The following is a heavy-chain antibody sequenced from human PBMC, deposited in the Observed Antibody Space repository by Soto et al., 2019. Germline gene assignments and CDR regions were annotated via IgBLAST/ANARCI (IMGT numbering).Heavy chain of an antibody. J-gene: IGHJ4*02. D-gene: IGHD3-10*01. CDR1: GGTFSSYT. Sequence: QVQLVQSGAEVKKPGSSVKVSCKASGGTFSSYTISWVRQAPGQGLEWMGRIIPILGIANYAQKFQGRVTITADKSTSTAYMELSSLRSEDTAVYYCARDGAMVRGEDYWGQGTLVTVSS. CDR3: ARDGAMVRGEDY. CDR2: IIPILGIA. V-gene: IGHV1-69*08.